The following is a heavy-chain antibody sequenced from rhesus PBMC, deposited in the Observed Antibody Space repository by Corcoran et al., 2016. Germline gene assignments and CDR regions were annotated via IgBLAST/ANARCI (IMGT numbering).Heavy chain of an antibody. J-gene: IGHJ4*01. D-gene: IGHD4-29*01. CDR2: IDGNGRKT. CDR3: ARAPSGSPPL. Sequence: QVQLQETGPGLVKPSETLSLTCAVSGGSIRSNWWSWIRQPPGKGLEWIGDIDGNGRKTNYNPSLKSRVTISRDASKNQFSLNLNFATAADTAVYYCARAPSGSPPLWGQGVLVTVSS. V-gene: IGHV4-80*01. CDR1: GGSIRSNW.